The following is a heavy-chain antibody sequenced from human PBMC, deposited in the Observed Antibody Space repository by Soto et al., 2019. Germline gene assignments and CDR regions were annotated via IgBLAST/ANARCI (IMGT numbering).Heavy chain of an antibody. CDR2: INHTGGT. CDR3: ATRITVFGLLIPPFDP. J-gene: IGHJ5*02. V-gene: IGHV4-38-2*01. D-gene: IGHD3-3*01. CDR1: GYVITNGYH. Sequence: SETLSLTCAVSGYVITNGYHWGWIRQPPGKGLEWIGEINHTGGTHYNPSLKSRVTMSVDTSKNQFSLRLSSVTAADTAIYYCATRITVFGLLIPPFDPWGQGTQVTVSS.